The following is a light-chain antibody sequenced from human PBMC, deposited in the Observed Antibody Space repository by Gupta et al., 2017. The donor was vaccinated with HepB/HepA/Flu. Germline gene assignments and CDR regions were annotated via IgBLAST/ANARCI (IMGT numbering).Light chain of an antibody. CDR1: QSLLHSEGKTC. CDR2: EVS. CDR3: MQTKQLPRT. J-gene: IGKJ1*01. V-gene: IGKV2D-29*01. Sequence: DIVMTQSPLFLSVTPGQPASISCKSSQSLLHSEGKTCLYWYLQRAGQPPQLLIYEVSNRFSGVSDRFSGSGSGTDFTLKISRVEAEDVGVYYCMQTKQLPRTFGQGTKVEMK.